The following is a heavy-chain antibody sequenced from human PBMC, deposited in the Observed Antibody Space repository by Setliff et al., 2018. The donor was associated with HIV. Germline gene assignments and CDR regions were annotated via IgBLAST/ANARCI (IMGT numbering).Heavy chain of an antibody. V-gene: IGHV1-69*13. Sequence: ASVKVSCKASGGTFTSSAISWVRQARGQGLEWMGAIIPHFDAPQYAQKFQGRVTITADQSTSTAYMELSGMTSEDTAVYYCARLTLYSSSWYGNRDYFDYWGQGTLGTVS. CDR1: GGTFTSSA. J-gene: IGHJ4*02. CDR2: IIPHFDAP. D-gene: IGHD6-13*01. CDR3: ARLTLYSSSWYGNRDYFDY.